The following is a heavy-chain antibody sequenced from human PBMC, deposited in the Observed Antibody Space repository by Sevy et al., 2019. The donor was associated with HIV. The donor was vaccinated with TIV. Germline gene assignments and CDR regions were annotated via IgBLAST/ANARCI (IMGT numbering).Heavy chain of an antibody. V-gene: IGHV3-7*01. D-gene: IGHD1-26*01. CDR1: GFTFSPYW. CDR3: ARGVGLDC. Sequence: GGSLRLSCPASGFTFSPYWMTWVRQAPGKGLEWVANIRPDGSDKSYVDSVKGRFTVSRDNAKNSLYLQMNSLRADDTAMYYCARGVGLDCWGQGALVTVSS. CDR2: IRPDGSDK. J-gene: IGHJ4*02.